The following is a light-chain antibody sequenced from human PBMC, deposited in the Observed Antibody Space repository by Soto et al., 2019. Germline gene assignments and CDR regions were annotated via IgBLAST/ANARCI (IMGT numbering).Light chain of an antibody. CDR2: GAS. J-gene: IGKJ1*01. CDR1: QTITSNN. V-gene: IGKV3-20*01. Sequence: DIVMTQPPGTLSLSPGERATLSCRASQTITSNNLAWYQQKPGQSPRLLIYGASSRATGIPDRFRGSGSGTDFTLTISRLEPEDFAVYYCQQYGASPRTFGQGTKVDIK. CDR3: QQYGASPRT.